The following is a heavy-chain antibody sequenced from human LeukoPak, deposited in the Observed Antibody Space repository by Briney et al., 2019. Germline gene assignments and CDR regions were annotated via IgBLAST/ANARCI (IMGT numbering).Heavy chain of an antibody. V-gene: IGHV1-2*07. Sequence: ASVKVSCKTSGYTFIGHYIHWVRQAPGQGLEWMGWINPKNGGANYAPRFQGRVTMTRDRSISTVYMEVTRLTSDDTAVYYCARASFWESPINWFDPWGQGTLVTVSS. CDR1: GYTFIGHY. J-gene: IGHJ5*02. CDR3: ARASFWESPINWFDP. CDR2: INPKNGGA. D-gene: IGHD3-3*01.